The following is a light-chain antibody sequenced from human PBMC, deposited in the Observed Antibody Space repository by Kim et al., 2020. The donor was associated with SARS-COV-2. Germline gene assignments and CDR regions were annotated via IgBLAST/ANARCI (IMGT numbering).Light chain of an antibody. CDR1: QSVLYSSNNDNY. CDR2: WAS. CDR3: QQYYSIPWT. V-gene: IGKV4-1*01. J-gene: IGKJ1*01. Sequence: DIVMTQSPDSLAVSLGERATINCKSSQSVLYSSNNDNYLAWYQQKPGQPPKLLIDWASGRESGVPERFSGSGSGTDFTLTISSLQAEDVAVYYCQQYYSIPWTFGQGTKVDIK.